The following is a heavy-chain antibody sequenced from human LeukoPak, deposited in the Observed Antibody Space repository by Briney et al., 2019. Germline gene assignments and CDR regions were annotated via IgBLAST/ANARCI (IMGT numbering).Heavy chain of an antibody. V-gene: IGHV3-7*04. Sequence: GGSLRLSCVTSGFPFSSYWMTWVRQAPGKGLEWVANIKQDGSKKSYVDSVKGRFTISRDNAKNSLYLQMNSLRAEDTAIYYCTRVGYIDEGIDYWGQGTLVTVSP. CDR2: IKQDGSKK. CDR1: GFPFSSYW. J-gene: IGHJ4*02. CDR3: TRVGYIDEGIDY. D-gene: IGHD5-24*01.